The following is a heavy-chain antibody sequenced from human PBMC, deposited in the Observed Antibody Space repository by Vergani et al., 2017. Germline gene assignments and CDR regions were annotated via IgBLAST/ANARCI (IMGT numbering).Heavy chain of an antibody. CDR2: IYYSGST. J-gene: IGHJ4*02. V-gene: IGHV4-59*01. D-gene: IGHD3-10*01. CDR1: GGSLSSYY. CDR3: AGVPGSGSYLDY. Sequence: QVQLQESGPGLVKPSETLSLTCTVSGGSLSSYYWRWILQPPGKGLEWIGYIYYSGSTNYNPSLKSRVTISVDTSTNQFSLKLSSVTAADTAVYYCAGVPGSGSYLDYWGQGTLVTVSS.